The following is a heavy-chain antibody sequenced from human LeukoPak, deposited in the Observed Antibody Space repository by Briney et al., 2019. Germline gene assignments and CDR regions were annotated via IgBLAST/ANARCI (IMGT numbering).Heavy chain of an antibody. CDR1: GFTVSSNY. V-gene: IGHV3-53*05. J-gene: IGHJ4*02. CDR3: ASLNAFDY. CDR2: IYTGGST. Sequence: GGSLRLSCAVSGFTVSSNYLSWVRQAPGKGLEWVSIIYTGGSTYYADSVKGRFTISRDNSKNTLYLQMNSLRAEDTAVYYCASLNAFDYWGQGTLVTVSS.